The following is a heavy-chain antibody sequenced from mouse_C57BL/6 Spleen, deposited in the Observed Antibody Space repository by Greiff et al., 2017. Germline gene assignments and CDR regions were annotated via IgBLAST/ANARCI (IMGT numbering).Heavy chain of an antibody. CDR1: GFTFSDYG. D-gene: IGHD2-12*01. V-gene: IGHV5-17*01. Sequence: EVHLVESGGGLVKPGGSLKLSCAVSGFTFSDYGMHWVRQAPEKGLEWVAYISSGSSTFYYADTVKGRFTISRDNAKNTLFLQMTGLRSEDTAMYYCARGDYSNDMDYWGQGTSVTVSS. J-gene: IGHJ4*01. CDR2: ISSGSSTF. CDR3: ARGDYSNDMDY.